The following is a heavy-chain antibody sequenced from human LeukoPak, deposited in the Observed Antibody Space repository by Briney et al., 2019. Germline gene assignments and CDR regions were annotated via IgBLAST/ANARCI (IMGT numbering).Heavy chain of an antibody. D-gene: IGHD6-19*01. V-gene: IGHV1-2*02. CDR3: ARGRAVAGTSWFDP. CDR2: INPNSGGT. Sequence: GASVKVSCKASGYTFTGYYMHWVRQAPGQGLEWMGWINPNSGGTNYAQKFQGRVTMTRDTSISTAYMELSRLRSDDTAVYCCARGRAVAGTSWFDPWGQGTLVTVSS. CDR1: GYTFTGYY. J-gene: IGHJ5*02.